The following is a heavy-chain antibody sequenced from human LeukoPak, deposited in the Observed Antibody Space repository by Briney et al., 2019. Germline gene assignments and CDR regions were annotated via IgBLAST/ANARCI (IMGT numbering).Heavy chain of an antibody. V-gene: IGHV4-39*07. Sequence: SETLSLTCTVSGASISSNSYYWGWIRQPPGKGLEWIGSIYFSGSTYYNPSLKSRVTISIDTSKNQFSLKLSSVTAADTAVYYCARSSFYDSSGYYVYYYYMDVWGKGTTVTVSS. CDR1: GASISSNSYY. CDR2: IYFSGST. CDR3: ARSSFYDSSGYYVYYYYMDV. D-gene: IGHD3-22*01. J-gene: IGHJ6*03.